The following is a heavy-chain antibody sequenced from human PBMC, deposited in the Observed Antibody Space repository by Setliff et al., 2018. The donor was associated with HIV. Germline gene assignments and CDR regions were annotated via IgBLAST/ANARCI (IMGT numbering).Heavy chain of an antibody. CDR3: AKDWRRPFVVLP. Sequence: PGGSLRLSCATSGFTFSGYSMNWVRQAPGKGLEWVSSITTTGSDVYYADFVKGRFTISRDNAKNSLYLQMSSLRAEDTALYYCAKDWRRPFVVLPWGQGIQVTVSS. CDR1: GFTFSGYS. CDR2: ITTTGSDV. V-gene: IGHV3-21*04. D-gene: IGHD2-2*01. J-gene: IGHJ4*02.